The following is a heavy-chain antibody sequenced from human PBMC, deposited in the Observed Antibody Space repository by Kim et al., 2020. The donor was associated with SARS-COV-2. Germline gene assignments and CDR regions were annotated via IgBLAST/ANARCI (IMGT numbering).Heavy chain of an antibody. D-gene: IGHD1-7*01. J-gene: IGHJ5*02. V-gene: IGHV1-18*01. CDR2: ISGYNGNT. CDR3: ARVMGTPQRWFDP. CDR1: GYTFSSYG. Sequence: ASVKVSCKASGYTFSSYGISWVRQAPGQGLEWMGWISGYNGNTNYGQKFQGRVTMTTDTATKTAYMELGRLRSDDTAVYYCARVMGTPQRWFDPWGQGTLVTVSS.